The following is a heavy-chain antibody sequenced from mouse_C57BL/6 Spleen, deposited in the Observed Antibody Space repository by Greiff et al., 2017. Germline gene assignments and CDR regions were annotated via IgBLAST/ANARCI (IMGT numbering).Heavy chain of an antibody. CDR1: GYTFTDYY. CDR3: ARGGYYYYGSSYGNFDV. J-gene: IGHJ1*03. Sequence: QVQLQQSGAELVRPGASVKLSCKASGYTFTDYYINWVKQRPGQGLEWISRIYPGSGNTYYNEKFKGKATLTAEKSSSTAYMQLSSLTSEDSAVYFCARGGYYYYGSSYGNFDVWGTGTTVTVSS. D-gene: IGHD1-1*01. CDR2: IYPGSGNT. V-gene: IGHV1-76*01.